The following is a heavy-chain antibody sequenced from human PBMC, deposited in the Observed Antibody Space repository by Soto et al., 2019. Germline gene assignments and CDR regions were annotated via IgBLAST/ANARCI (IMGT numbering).Heavy chain of an antibody. CDR3: ARGGSPYVWFNEF. CDR2: IIPVFGTT. J-gene: IGHJ4*02. CDR1: GGLFSSFA. V-gene: IGHV1-69*01. D-gene: IGHD3-16*01. Sequence: QEQLVQSGPEVKKPGSSVKVSCKDSGGLFSSFAISWVRQAPGQGLEWLGGIIPVFGTTNYAEKFQGRVTSTADESTNTAYMKLSSLRSGDTAMYYGARGGSPYVWFNEFWGQGTLVTVSS.